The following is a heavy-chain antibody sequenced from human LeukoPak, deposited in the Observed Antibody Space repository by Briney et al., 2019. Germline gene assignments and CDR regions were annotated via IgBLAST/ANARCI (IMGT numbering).Heavy chain of an antibody. J-gene: IGHJ5*02. CDR3: ARLKFEGQQPSTQDNWFDP. V-gene: IGHV3-11*01. Sequence: PGGSLRLSCAASGFTFSDYYMSWIRQAPGKGLEWVSYISSSGSTIYYADSVKGRFTISRDNAKNSLYLQMNSLRAEDTAVYYCARLKFEGQQPSTQDNWFDPWGQGTLVTVSS. CDR2: ISSSGSTI. D-gene: IGHD6-13*01. CDR1: GFTFSDYY.